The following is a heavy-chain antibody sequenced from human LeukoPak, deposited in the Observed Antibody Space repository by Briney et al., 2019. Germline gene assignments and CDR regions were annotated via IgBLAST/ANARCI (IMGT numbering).Heavy chain of an antibody. D-gene: IGHD1-26*01. Sequence: PSQTLSLTCAVSGGSISSGGYSWSWIRQPPGKGLEWIGYIYHSGSTYYNPSLKSRVTISVDRSKNQFSLKLSSVTAADTAVYYCAREVSGGAFDIWGQGTMVTVSS. V-gene: IGHV4-30-2*01. CDR3: AREVSGGAFDI. J-gene: IGHJ3*02. CDR1: GGSISSGGYS. CDR2: IYHSGST.